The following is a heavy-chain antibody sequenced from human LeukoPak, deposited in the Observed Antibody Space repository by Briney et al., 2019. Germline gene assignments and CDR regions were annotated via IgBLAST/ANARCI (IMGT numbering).Heavy chain of an antibody. V-gene: IGHV3-48*04. CDR2: ISSSSSTI. CDR1: GFTFSSYS. CDR3: ARGRYYFDY. Sequence: PGGCLRLSCAASGFTFSSYSMNWVRQAPGKGLEWVSYISSSSSTIYYADSVKGRFTISRDNAKNTLYLQMNSLRAEDTAVYYCARGRYYFDYWGQGTLVTVSS. J-gene: IGHJ4*02.